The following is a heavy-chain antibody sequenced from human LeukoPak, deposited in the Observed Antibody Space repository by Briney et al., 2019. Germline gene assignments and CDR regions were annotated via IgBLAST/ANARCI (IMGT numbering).Heavy chain of an antibody. CDR2: IPTSGISV. D-gene: IGHD1-26*01. CDR1: GFSFSRYY. CDR3: TRAVGLGPGAHFDQ. V-gene: IGHV3-11*01. J-gene: IGHJ4*02. Sequence: PGGSLRLSCAASGFSFSRYYMSWVRQTPGKALEWISYIPTSGISVQYADSVRGRFTASRDDAKNSLHLQMDSLRVEDTAVYYGTRAVGLGPGAHFDQWGQGALVIVSS.